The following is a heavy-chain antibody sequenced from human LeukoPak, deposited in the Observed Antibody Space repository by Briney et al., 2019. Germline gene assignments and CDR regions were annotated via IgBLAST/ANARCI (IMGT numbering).Heavy chain of an antibody. CDR3: AKYCSGGNCYSGLY. Sequence: GGSLRLSCAASGFTFSSYAMTWVRQAPGKGLGWVSTFRSSGGSTYYADSVKGRFTISRDSSKNTLFLQMNSLRAEDTAVYYCAKYCSGGNCYSGLYWGQGTLVTVSS. V-gene: IGHV3-23*01. J-gene: IGHJ4*02. D-gene: IGHD2-15*01. CDR2: FRSSGGST. CDR1: GFTFSSYA.